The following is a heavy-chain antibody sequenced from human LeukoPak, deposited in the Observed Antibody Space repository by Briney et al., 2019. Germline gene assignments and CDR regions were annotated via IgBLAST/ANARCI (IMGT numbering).Heavy chain of an antibody. V-gene: IGHV3-21*01. CDR3: ARDVAPSGDFDC. D-gene: IGHD2-15*01. CDR2: ISSSSSHI. CDR1: GFSLSNYN. J-gene: IGHJ4*02. Sequence: GGSLRLSCVASGFSLSNYNMNWVRQAPGKGLEWISSISSSSSHIYYVDSVKGRFTISRDNAKNSLYLQMDSLGAEDTAMYHCARDVAPSGDFDCWGQGTLVTVSS.